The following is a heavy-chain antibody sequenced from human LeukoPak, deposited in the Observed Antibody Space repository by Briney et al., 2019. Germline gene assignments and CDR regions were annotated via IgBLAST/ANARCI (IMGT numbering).Heavy chain of an antibody. CDR3: AKDTLGY. V-gene: IGHV3-7*03. J-gene: IGHJ4*02. D-gene: IGHD2-15*01. CDR2: IKQDVSEK. CDR1: GFTFSSYA. Sequence: GGSLRLSCAASGFTFSSYAMSWVRQAPGKGLEWVANIKQDVSEKNYVDSVKGRFTISRDNSKNTLYLQMNSLRAEDTAVYYCAKDTLGYWGQGTLVTVSS.